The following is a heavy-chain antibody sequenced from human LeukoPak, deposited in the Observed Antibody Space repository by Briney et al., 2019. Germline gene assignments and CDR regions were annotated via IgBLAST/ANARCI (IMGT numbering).Heavy chain of an antibody. V-gene: IGHV3-48*01. J-gene: IGHJ4*02. Sequence: PGGSLRLSCEASGFTFSSYSMNWVRQAPGKGLEWISYISTSTTTIYYANSVKGRFTISRDNAKKSLYLQMNSLRVEDTGVYYCAKQHSSSTGVVDYWGQGTLVTVSS. CDR1: GFTFSSYS. D-gene: IGHD6-6*01. CDR2: ISTSTTTI. CDR3: AKQHSSSTGVVDY.